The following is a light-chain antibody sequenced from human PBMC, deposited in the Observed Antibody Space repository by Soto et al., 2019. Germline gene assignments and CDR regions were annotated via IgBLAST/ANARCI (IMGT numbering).Light chain of an antibody. V-gene: IGLV1-44*01. CDR1: SANIGANT. J-gene: IGLJ3*02. CDR3: AVWDNSRNALV. CDR2: AYD. Sequence: QPVLTQPPSASGTPGQKVIISCSGSSANIGANTGNWYQQLPGTAPKLLIYAYDQRPSGVPDRFSGSKSGTSASLAISGLQAEDEADYFCAVWDNSRNALVFGGGTKLTVL.